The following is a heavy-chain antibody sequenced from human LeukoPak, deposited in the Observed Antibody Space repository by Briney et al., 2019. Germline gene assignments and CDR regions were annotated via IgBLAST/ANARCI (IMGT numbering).Heavy chain of an antibody. J-gene: IGHJ5*02. V-gene: IGHV3-30*04. CDR3: ARVGYYYDSSGYYYL. CDR2: ISYDGSHK. D-gene: IGHD3-22*01. CDR1: GFTFSSYA. Sequence: GGSLRLSCAASGFTFSSYAMHWVRQAPAKGLEWVALISYDGSHKYYANSVKGRFTISRDNSKNTLYLQMNSLRAEDTAVYYCARVGYYYDSSGYYYLWGQGTLVTVSS.